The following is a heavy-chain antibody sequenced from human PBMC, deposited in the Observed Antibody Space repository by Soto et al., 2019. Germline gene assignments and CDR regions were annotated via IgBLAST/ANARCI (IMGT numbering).Heavy chain of an antibody. CDR2: IKPDGSGK. D-gene: IGHD6-13*01. V-gene: IGHV3-7*03. J-gene: IGHJ4*02. CDR1: GFTFSSHW. Sequence: GGSLRLSCSASGFTFSSHWMCWIRQVPGRGLEWVANIKPDGSGKYYVDSVKGRFAISRDNAKNSLYLLMTSLRAEDTAVYYCARDSTAAGAWYWGRGTLVTVSS. CDR3: ARDSTAAGAWY.